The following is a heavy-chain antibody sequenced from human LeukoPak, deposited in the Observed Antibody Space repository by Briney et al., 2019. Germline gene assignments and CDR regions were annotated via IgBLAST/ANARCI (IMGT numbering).Heavy chain of an antibody. D-gene: IGHD2-2*01. Sequence: SETLSLTCTVSGYSIGSGYYWGWIRQPPGKGLEWIGSISHSGSTYYNPSLKSRVTISVDTSKNQFSLKVRSVTAADTAMYYCAKGDCSSASCQFDYWGQGTLVTVSS. CDR1: GYSIGSGYY. V-gene: IGHV4-38-2*02. CDR2: ISHSGST. J-gene: IGHJ4*02. CDR3: AKGDCSSASCQFDY.